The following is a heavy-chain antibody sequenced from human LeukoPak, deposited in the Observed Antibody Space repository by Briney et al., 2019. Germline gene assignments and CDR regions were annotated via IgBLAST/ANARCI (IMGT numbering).Heavy chain of an antibody. CDR3: ARPSSSYDSSGYYLNPFDY. D-gene: IGHD3-22*01. Sequence: SETLSLTCAVYGGSFSGYYWSWIRQPPGKGLEWIGEINHSGSTNYNPSLKSRVTISVDTSKNQFSLKLSSVTAADTAVYYCARPSSSYDSSGYYLNPFDYWGQGTLVTVSS. V-gene: IGHV4-34*01. CDR2: INHSGST. CDR1: GGSFSGYY. J-gene: IGHJ4*02.